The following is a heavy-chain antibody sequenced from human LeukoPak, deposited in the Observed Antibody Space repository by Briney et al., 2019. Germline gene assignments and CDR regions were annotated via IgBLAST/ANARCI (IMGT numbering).Heavy chain of an antibody. CDR3: AKDYSSGSIGY. V-gene: IGHV3-66*01. CDR2: IYTGGST. D-gene: IGHD3-10*01. CDR1: GFSFRGYS. Sequence: GGSLRLSCAGSGFSFRGYSMSWVRQAPGKGLEWVSAIYTGGSTYYADSVKGRFTISRDNSKNTLFLQMNSLRAEDTALYYCAKDYSSGSIGYWGQGTLVTVSS. J-gene: IGHJ4*02.